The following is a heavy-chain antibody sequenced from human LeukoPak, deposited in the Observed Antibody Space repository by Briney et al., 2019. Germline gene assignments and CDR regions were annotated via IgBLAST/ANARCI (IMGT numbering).Heavy chain of an antibody. CDR3: VREEDDVLSDGWHFDL. V-gene: IGHV3-13*04. D-gene: IGHD3-3*01. CDR2: IGTAGDT. Sequence: GGSLRLSCAASGFTFSNSDMHWVRQVTGEGLEWVSAIGTAGDTYYRDSVKGRFTISRENAKNSLFLQMNSLKAGDTAVYYCVREEDDVLSDGWHFDLWGRGTLVTASS. J-gene: IGHJ2*01. CDR1: GFTFSNSD.